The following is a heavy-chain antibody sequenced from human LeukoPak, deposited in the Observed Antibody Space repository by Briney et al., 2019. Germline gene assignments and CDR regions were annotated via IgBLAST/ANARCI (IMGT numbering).Heavy chain of an antibody. CDR1: GFTFSDHY. CDR2: TRNKANSYTT. V-gene: IGHV3-72*01. J-gene: IGHJ4*02. CDR3: ARDRGGSYYDY. D-gene: IGHD1-26*01. Sequence: GGSLRLSCAASGFTFSDHYMDWVRQAPGKGLEWVGRTRNKANSYTTEYAASVKGRFTISRDDSKNSLYLQMNSLKTEDTAVHYCARDRGGSYYDYWGQGTLVTVSS.